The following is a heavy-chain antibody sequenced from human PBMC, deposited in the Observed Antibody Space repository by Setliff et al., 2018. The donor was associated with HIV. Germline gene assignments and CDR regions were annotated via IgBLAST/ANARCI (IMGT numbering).Heavy chain of an antibody. V-gene: IGHV3-23*01. CDR2: ISGSGGST. CDR1: GFTFSSYA. Sequence: GGSLRLSCAASGFTFSSYAMSWVRQAPGKGLEWVSAISGSGGSTYYADSVKGRSTISRDNSKNTLYLQMKGLRAEDTAVYYGAKGLMIVVVINVFHYWGQGTLVTVSS. J-gene: IGHJ4*02. D-gene: IGHD3-22*01. CDR3: AKGLMIVVVINVFHY.